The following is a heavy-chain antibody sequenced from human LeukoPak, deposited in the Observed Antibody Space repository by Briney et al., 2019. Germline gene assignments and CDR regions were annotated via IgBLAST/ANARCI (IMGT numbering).Heavy chain of an antibody. CDR1: GFTFSTFW. CDR2: ISGDGTNT. V-gene: IGHV3-74*01. CDR3: ARGTSSYDY. Sequence: QPGGSLRLSCAASGFTFSTFWMHWVRQARGKGLMWVSRISGDGTNTDYAASVKGRFTISRDNAKNTLYLLMSSLRAEDTAVYYCARGTSSYDYWGQGTLVTVSS. J-gene: IGHJ4*02.